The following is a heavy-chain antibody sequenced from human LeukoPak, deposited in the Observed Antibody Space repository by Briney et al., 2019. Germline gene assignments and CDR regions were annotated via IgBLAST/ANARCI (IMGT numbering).Heavy chain of an antibody. CDR3: ASGASSGYYHYCYMDV. J-gene: IGHJ6*03. Sequence: ASVKVSCKASGYTFTSYGISWVRQAPGQGLEWMGWISAYNGNTNYAQKLQGRVTMTTDTSTSTAYMELRSLRSDDTAVYYCASGASSGYYHYCYMDVWGKGTTVTVSS. CDR1: GYTFTSYG. V-gene: IGHV1-18*01. D-gene: IGHD3-22*01. CDR2: ISAYNGNT.